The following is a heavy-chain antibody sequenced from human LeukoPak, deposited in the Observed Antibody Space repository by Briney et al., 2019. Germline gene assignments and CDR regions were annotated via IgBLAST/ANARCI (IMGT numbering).Heavy chain of an antibody. J-gene: IGHJ4*02. CDR1: GFTVSSTY. Sequence: GGSLRLSCAASGFTVSSTYMSWVRQAPGKGLEWVSVIYSGGNTYYADSVKGRFTISRDNSKNTLYLQMDSLRAEDTAVYYCAKDRFYDILTGYADYWGQGTLVTVSS. D-gene: IGHD3-9*01. CDR2: IYSGGNT. V-gene: IGHV3-53*01. CDR3: AKDRFYDILTGYADY.